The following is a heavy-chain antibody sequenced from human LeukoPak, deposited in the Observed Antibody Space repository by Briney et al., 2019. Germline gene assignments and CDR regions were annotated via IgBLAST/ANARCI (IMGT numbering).Heavy chain of an antibody. J-gene: IGHJ4*02. CDR1: GFAFSSYG. CDR2: ISYDGSNK. Sequence: PGRSLRLSCAASGFAFSSYGMHWVRQAPGKGLEWVAVISYDGSNKYYADSVKGRFTISRDNSKNTLYLQMNSLRAEDTAVYYCAKGSGWYRVEIYFDYWGQGTLVTVSS. V-gene: IGHV3-30*18. D-gene: IGHD6-19*01. CDR3: AKGSGWYRVEIYFDY.